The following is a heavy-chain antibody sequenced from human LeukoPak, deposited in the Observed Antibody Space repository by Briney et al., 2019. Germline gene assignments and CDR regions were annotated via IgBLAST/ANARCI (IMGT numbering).Heavy chain of an antibody. Sequence: GGSLRLSCAGPEFTFISYALSWVRQAPGKGLEWVSGITGNGVSTCYADSVKGRFTISRDNSKNTLYLQMNSLRDEDTAVYYCAKGLGVDNWFDPWGQGTLVTVSS. CDR2: ITGNGVST. J-gene: IGHJ5*02. V-gene: IGHV3-23*01. CDR1: EFTFISYA. CDR3: AKGLGVDNWFDP.